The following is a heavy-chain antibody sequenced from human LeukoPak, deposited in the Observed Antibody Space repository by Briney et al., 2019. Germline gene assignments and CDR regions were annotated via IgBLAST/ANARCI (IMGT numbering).Heavy chain of an antibody. J-gene: IGHJ4*02. CDR3: ARHIVYVSGSYSFDF. V-gene: IGHV4-39*01. Sequence: SETRSLTCTVSRSSISNTSYYWGWIRQPPGKGLEWIGSIYYTGATYYNPSLKRPFTISVDTSRNQFSLKLTSVTAADTAVYYCARHIVYVSGSYSFDFWGQGTLVTVSS. CDR1: RSSISNTSYY. CDR2: IYYTGAT. D-gene: IGHD3-10*01.